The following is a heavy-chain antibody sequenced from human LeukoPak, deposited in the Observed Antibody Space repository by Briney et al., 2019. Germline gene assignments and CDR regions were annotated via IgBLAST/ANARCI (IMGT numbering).Heavy chain of an antibody. CDR1: GYSFSDYG. CDR2: ISAYNGNT. V-gene: IGHV1-18*01. CDR3: ASTTSYCSGGTCYLTN. Sequence: ASVKVSCKASGYSFSDYGITWVRQAPGQGLEWMGWISAYNGNTKYAQKVQGRVTMTRDTSISTAYMELNRLRSDDTAVYYCASTTSYCSGGTCYLTNWGQGTLVTVSS. J-gene: IGHJ4*02. D-gene: IGHD2-15*01.